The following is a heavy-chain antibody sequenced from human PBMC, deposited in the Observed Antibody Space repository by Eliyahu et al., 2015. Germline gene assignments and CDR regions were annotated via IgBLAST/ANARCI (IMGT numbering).Heavy chain of an antibody. Sequence: EVQLVESGGGLVQPGGSLRLSCVVSGFTFSNHWMSWVRQAPGKGLEWVANIKQDGSEKYYEDSVRGRFTIARDNAKNSLYLQMNSLRVEGKAVYYCARVSQRGWVDTYYYDYWGQGALVTVSS. CDR2: IKQDGSEK. V-gene: IGHV3-7*03. D-gene: IGHD1-26*01. CDR3: ARVSQRGWVDTYYYDY. J-gene: IGHJ4*02. CDR1: GFTFSNHW.